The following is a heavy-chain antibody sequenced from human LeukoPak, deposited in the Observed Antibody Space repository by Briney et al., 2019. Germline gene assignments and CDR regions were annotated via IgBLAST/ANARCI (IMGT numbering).Heavy chain of an antibody. CDR3: AREISREDLPINLGDAFDI. CDR2: IIPIFGTA. V-gene: IGHV1-69*01. Sequence: VASVKVSCKASGGTFSSYAISWVRQAPGQGLEWMGGIIPIFGTANYAQKFQGRVTITADESTSTAYMGLSSLRSEDTAVYYCAREISREDLPINLGDAFDIWGQGTMVTVSS. D-gene: IGHD1-26*01. J-gene: IGHJ3*02. CDR1: GGTFSSYA.